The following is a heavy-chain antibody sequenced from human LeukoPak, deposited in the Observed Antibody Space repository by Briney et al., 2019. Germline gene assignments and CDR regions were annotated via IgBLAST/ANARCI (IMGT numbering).Heavy chain of an antibody. D-gene: IGHD3-22*01. V-gene: IGHV4-39*01. J-gene: IGHJ3*02. CDR3: ARHYYDSSGYYLDAFDI. CDR2: IYYSGST. CDR1: GGSISSSSYY. Sequence: PSETLSLTCTVSGGSISSSSYYWGWIRQPPGTGLEWIGSIYYSGSTYYNPSLKSRVTISVDTSKNQFSLRLSSVTAADTAVYYCARHYYDSSGYYLDAFDIWGQGTMVTVSS.